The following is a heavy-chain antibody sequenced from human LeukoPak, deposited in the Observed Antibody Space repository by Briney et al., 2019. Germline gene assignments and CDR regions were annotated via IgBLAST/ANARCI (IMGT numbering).Heavy chain of an antibody. D-gene: IGHD6-25*01. Sequence: GRSLRLSCAASGFTFSSYWMHWVRQAPGKGLVWVSYIRGDGTSTSYADSVKGRFTISRDNAKNTLYLQMNSLRVEDTAVYYCARVGGVSGRAFDMWGQGTMVTVSS. CDR2: IRGDGTST. CDR1: GFTFSSYW. CDR3: ARVGGVSGRAFDM. J-gene: IGHJ3*02. V-gene: IGHV3-74*01.